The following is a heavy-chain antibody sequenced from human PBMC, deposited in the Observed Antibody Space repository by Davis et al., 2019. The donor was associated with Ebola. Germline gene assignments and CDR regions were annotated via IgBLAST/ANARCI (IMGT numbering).Heavy chain of an antibody. CDR1: GFTFSNYA. D-gene: IGHD3-22*01. CDR3: AKTYDSSGFYAAFDY. CDR2: ISGSGGDT. Sequence: GESLKISCAASGFTFSNYAMNWVRQASGKGLEWVPGISGSGGDTHYADSVKSRFTISRDNSNNTMYLQMNILRDEDTAVYYCAKTYDSSGFYAAFDYWGQGILVTVST. V-gene: IGHV3-23*01. J-gene: IGHJ4*02.